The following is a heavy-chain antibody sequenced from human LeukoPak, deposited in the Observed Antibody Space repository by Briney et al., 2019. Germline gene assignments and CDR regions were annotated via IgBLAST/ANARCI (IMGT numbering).Heavy chain of an antibody. CDR1: GGSIRSGSYY. CDR2: IYTSGST. J-gene: IGHJ4*02. V-gene: IGHV4-61*02. Sequence: PSETLSLTCTVSGGSIRSGSYYWSWIRRPAGKGLEWIRRIYTSGSTNYHPSLKSRVTISLDTSKNQFSLKLSSVTAADTAVYYCARDFGKGGPFDYWGQGTLVTVSS. CDR3: ARDFGKGGPFDY. D-gene: IGHD1-14*01.